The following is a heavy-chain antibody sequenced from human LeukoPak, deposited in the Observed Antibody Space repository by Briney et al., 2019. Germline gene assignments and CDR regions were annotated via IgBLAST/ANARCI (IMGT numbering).Heavy chain of an antibody. D-gene: IGHD3-3*01. V-gene: IGHV3-66*01. J-gene: IGHJ4*02. CDR3: AGGVLPYYFDY. CDR2: IYSAGTT. Sequence: GGSLRLSCAASRFAVNSNYMSWVRQAPGKGLEWVSVIYSAGTTFYADSVKGRLSISRDNSKNTLYLHMDSLRAKDTAIYYCAGGVLPYYFDYWGQGTLVTVSA. CDR1: RFAVNSNY.